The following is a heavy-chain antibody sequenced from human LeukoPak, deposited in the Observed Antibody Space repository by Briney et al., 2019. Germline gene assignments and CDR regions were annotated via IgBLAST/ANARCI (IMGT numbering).Heavy chain of an antibody. V-gene: IGHV3-23*01. J-gene: IGHJ5*02. CDR1: GFTFSSYA. CDR3: EKDKRYLFDP. Sequence: GASLRLSCAASGFTFSSYAMSWVRQAPGKGLEWVLAISGSGGSTYYADSVKGRFTISRDNSKNTLYLQMNSLRAEDTAVYYCEKDKRYLFDPWGQGTLVTVSS. D-gene: IGHD3-9*01. CDR2: ISGSGGST.